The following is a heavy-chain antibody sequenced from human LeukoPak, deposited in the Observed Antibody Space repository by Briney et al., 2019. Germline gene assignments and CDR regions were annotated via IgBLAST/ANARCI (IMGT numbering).Heavy chain of an antibody. CDR3: ARDRVTMVRGALLTYGMDV. V-gene: IGHV1-2*02. CDR2: INPNSGGT. Sequence: GASVKVSCKASGYTFTGYCMHWVRQAPGQGLEWMGWINPNSGGTNYAQKFQGRVTMTRDTSISTAYMELSRLRSDDTAVYYCARDRVTMVRGALLTYGMDVWGQGTTVTVSS. D-gene: IGHD3-10*01. J-gene: IGHJ6*02. CDR1: GYTFTGYC.